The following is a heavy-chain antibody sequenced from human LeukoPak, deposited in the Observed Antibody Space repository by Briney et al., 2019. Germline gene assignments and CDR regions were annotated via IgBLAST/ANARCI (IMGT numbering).Heavy chain of an antibody. V-gene: IGHV4-34*01. D-gene: IGHD6-13*01. CDR1: GGSFSGYY. CDR3: ARGRSSTWYDAYDN. J-gene: IGHJ4*02. CDR2: INHSGST. Sequence: KPSETLSLTCAVYGGSFSGYYWSWIRQPPGKGLEWIGEINHSGSTNYNPSLKSRVTISVDTSKNQFSLKLSSVTAADTAVYYCARGRSSTWYDAYDNWGQGTLVTVSS.